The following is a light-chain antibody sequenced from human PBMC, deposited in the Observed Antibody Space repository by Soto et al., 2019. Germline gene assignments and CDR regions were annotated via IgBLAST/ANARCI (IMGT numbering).Light chain of an antibody. CDR2: DAS. V-gene: IGKV3-11*01. CDR3: QQRSNSLYT. CDR1: QSVSSY. J-gene: IGKJ2*01. Sequence: EIVLTQSPATLSLSPGERATLSCRASQSVSSYLAWYQQKPGQAPRLLIYDASNRATGIPARFSGSGSGTDFTLSISSLEPEDFAVNYCQQRSNSLYTFGQGTKLEIK.